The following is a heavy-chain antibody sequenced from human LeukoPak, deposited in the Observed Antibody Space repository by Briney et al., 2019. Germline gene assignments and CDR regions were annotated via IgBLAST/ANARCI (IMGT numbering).Heavy chain of an antibody. J-gene: IGHJ4*02. D-gene: IGHD3-22*01. Sequence: SETLSRTCAVYGDSFSGYYWSWIRQHPGKGLEWIGYIYYSGSTYYNPSLKSRVTISVDTSKNQFSLKLSSVTAADTAVYYCARSTYYYDSSGYYSSFDYWGQGTLVTVSS. CDR1: GDSFSGYY. CDR2: IYYSGST. CDR3: ARSTYYYDSSGYYSSFDY. V-gene: IGHV4-31*11.